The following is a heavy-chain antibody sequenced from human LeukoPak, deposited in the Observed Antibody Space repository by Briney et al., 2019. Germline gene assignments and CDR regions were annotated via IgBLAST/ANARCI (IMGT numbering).Heavy chain of an antibody. V-gene: IGHV1-2*06. D-gene: IGHD2/OR15-2a*01. CDR2: INPNSGGT. CDR3: ARETTLTGRYFYYYMDV. CDR1: GYTFTCYY. J-gene: IGHJ6*03. Sequence: GASVKVSCKASGYTFTCYYMHWVRQAPGQGLEWMGRINPNSGGTNYAQKFQGRVTMTRDTSISTAYMELSRLRSDDTAVYYCARETTLTGRYFYYYMDVWGKGTTVTVSS.